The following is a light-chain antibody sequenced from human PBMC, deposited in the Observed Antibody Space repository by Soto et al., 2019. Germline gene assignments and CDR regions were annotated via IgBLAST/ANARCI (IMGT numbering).Light chain of an antibody. CDR1: QFVSTD. V-gene: IGKV3-15*01. CDR2: GAS. CDR3: QQYENWPPVT. Sequence: ELVMTQSPATLSVSPGERATLSCRASQFVSTDLAWYQQRPGQAPRLLIYGASTRATGIAARFSGSGSGTDFTLTISSLQVEDSAVYFCQQYENWPPVTFGGGTKVDIK. J-gene: IGKJ4*01.